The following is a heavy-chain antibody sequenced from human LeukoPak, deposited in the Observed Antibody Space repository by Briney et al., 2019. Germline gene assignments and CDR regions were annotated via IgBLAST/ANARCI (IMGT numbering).Heavy chain of an antibody. CDR3: AVSEYYGSGSYSTDAFDI. J-gene: IGHJ3*02. D-gene: IGHD3-10*01. V-gene: IGHV3-64*01. CDR1: GFTFSSYA. CDR2: ISSNGGST. Sequence: GGPLRLSCAASGFTFSSYAMHWVRQAPGKGREYVSAISSNGGSTYYANSVKGRFTISRDNSKNTLYLQMGSLRAEDMAVYYCAVSEYYGSGSYSTDAFDIWGQGTMVTVSS.